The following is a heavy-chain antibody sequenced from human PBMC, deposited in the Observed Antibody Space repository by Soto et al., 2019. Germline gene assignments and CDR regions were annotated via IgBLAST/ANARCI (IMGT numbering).Heavy chain of an antibody. Sequence: GGSLRLSCAASGFTFSTYSRNWVRQAPGKGLEWVSYISSSGSPIYYADSVKGRFTISRDNAKNSLSLQMNSLRDEDTAVYYCARNGGMDVWGQGTTVTVYS. V-gene: IGHV3-48*02. CDR1: GFTFSTYS. D-gene: IGHD2-8*01. CDR2: ISSSGSPI. CDR3: ARNGGMDV. J-gene: IGHJ6*02.